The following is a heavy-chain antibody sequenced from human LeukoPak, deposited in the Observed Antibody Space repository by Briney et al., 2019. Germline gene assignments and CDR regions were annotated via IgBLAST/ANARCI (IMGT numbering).Heavy chain of an antibody. CDR1: GFTFSSYA. D-gene: IGHD1-26*01. V-gene: IGHV3-23*01. J-gene: IGHJ5*02. Sequence: PGGSLRLSCAASGFTFSSYAMSWVRQAPGKGLEWVSAISGSGDITYYADSVEGRFTISRDNSKNTLYLQMSSLRVDDTAVYYCAKDGTGHDPWGQGSLVTVSS. CDR2: ISGSGDIT. CDR3: AKDGTGHDP.